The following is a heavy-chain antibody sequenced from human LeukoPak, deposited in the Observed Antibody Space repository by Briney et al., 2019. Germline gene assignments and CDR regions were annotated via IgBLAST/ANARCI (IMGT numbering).Heavy chain of an antibody. CDR1: GFTFSNYS. Sequence: PGGSLRLSCAASGFTFSNYSVNWVRQAPGKGLEWVSYISSTSSTIYYADSVKGRFTISRDNAKNSLYLQMNSLRVEDTAVYYCARDLPLGLTMVRGVTPRGMDVWGQGTTVTVSS. CDR3: ARDLPLGLTMVRGVTPRGMDV. D-gene: IGHD3-10*01. V-gene: IGHV3-48*04. J-gene: IGHJ6*02. CDR2: ISSTSSTI.